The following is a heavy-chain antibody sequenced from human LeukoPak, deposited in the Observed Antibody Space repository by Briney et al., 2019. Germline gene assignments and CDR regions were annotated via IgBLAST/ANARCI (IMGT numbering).Heavy chain of an antibody. Sequence: PGGSLRLSCAASGFTFSSYTMSWVRQAPGEGLEWLSAINNRGSSTYYAGSVKDLFTISRDNSENTLYLQMNSLTVDDTAVYFCAKERQTGDYFTSDYWGQGTLVTVSS. CDR2: INNRGSST. D-gene: IGHD4-17*01. CDR1: GFTFSSYT. J-gene: IGHJ4*02. V-gene: IGHV3-23*01. CDR3: AKERQTGDYFTSDY.